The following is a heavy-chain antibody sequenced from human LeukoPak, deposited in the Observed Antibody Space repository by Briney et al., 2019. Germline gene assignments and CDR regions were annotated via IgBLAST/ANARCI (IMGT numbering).Heavy chain of an antibody. V-gene: IGHV3-30*02. J-gene: IGHJ4*02. CDR2: IRYDGSNK. Sequence: QAGESLRLSCAASGFTFSSYGMHWVRQAPGKGLEWVAFIRYDGSNKYYADSVKGRFTISRDNSKNTLYLQMNSLRAEDTAVYYCAKIPVDTAMANVDYWGQGTLVTVSS. D-gene: IGHD5-18*01. CDR3: AKIPVDTAMANVDY. CDR1: GFTFSSYG.